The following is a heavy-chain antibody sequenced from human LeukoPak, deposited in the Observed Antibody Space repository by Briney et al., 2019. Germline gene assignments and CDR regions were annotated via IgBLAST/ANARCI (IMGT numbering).Heavy chain of an antibody. J-gene: IGHJ4*01. V-gene: IGHV3-30*02. CDR1: GFTFSNYG. D-gene: IGHD1-26*01. CDR2: IRYDGSNK. CDR3: AKVDSGTYQFDY. Sequence: GGSLRLSCAASGFTFSNYGMNWVRRAPGKGLEWVTFIRYDGSNKYYGDSVKGRFTISRDNSKNTLYLQMNSLRVEDTAVYYCAKVDSGTYQFDYWGQGALVTVSS.